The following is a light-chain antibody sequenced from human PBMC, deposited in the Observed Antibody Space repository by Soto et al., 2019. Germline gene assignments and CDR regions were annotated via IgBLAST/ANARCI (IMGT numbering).Light chain of an antibody. CDR1: QDVTNNY. V-gene: IGKV3-20*01. CDR3: QQCSISPLT. Sequence: EIVLTQSPGTLSLSPGERATLSCRASQDVTNNYLAWYQQKLGRAPRLLIHDASIRATGIPDRFSGSGSGTDFTLTISRLETEDFAVYYCQQCSISPLTFGGGTKVEIK. CDR2: DAS. J-gene: IGKJ4*01.